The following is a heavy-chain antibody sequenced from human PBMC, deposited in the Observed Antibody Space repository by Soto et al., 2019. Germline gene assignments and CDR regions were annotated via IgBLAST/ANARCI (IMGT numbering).Heavy chain of an antibody. J-gene: IGHJ6*03. CDR3: TTNRRDLIVVVPAAPGYYYYMDV. CDR2: IKSKTDGGTT. Sequence: GGSLRLSCAASGFTFSNAWMSWVRQAPGKGLEWVGRIKSKTDGGTTDYAAPVKGRFTISRDDSKNTLDLQMNSLKTEETAVYYCTTNRRDLIVVVPAAPGYYYYMDVWGKGTTVTVSS. D-gene: IGHD2-2*01. V-gene: IGHV3-15*01. CDR1: GFTFSNAW.